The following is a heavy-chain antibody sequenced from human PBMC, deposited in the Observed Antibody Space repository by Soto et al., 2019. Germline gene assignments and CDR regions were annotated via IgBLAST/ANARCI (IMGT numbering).Heavy chain of an antibody. CDR1: GFFFWHQS. D-gene: IGHD2-21*02. V-gene: IGHV3-23*01. J-gene: IGHJ4*02. Sequence: GGSLRLSCAAPGFFFWHQSWSWVRQAAGMGLEWVSGISGSGGSTDYTDSGRGRFIISRDNSKNQWQLQTNSLRAEDTAVYYCARDALIQCGGDCWISPHYFDSWGQGTLVTVSS. CDR3: ARDALIQCGGDCWISPHYFDS. CDR2: ISGSGGST.